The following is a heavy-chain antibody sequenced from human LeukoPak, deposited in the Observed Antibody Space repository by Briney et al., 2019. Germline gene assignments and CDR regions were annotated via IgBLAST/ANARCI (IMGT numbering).Heavy chain of an antibody. CDR1: GGSISSYY. Sequence: SETLSLTCSVSGGSISSYYWSWIRQSPGKGLEWIGYIHYSGSTNYNPSLKSRVTISVDTSKNQFSLKLSSVTAADTAVYYCARGQTHRPYSNYPYFDYWGQGTLVTVSS. CDR3: ARGQTHRPYSNYPYFDY. D-gene: IGHD4-4*01. CDR2: IHYSGST. V-gene: IGHV4-59*12. J-gene: IGHJ4*02.